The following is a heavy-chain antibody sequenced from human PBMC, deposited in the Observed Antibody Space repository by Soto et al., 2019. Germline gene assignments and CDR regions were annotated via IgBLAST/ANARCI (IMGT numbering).Heavy chain of an antibody. Sequence: GGSPRLSCAAPGFTLSSEWMHWVRQAPGKGQVWVSRINSDGSSTSYADSVKGRFTISRDNAKNTLYLQMNSLRAEDTAVYYCASGVWFGENMYYYYMDVWGKGTTVTVSS. CDR2: INSDGSST. CDR1: GFTLSSEW. D-gene: IGHD3-10*01. V-gene: IGHV3-74*01. CDR3: ASGVWFGENMYYYYMDV. J-gene: IGHJ6*03.